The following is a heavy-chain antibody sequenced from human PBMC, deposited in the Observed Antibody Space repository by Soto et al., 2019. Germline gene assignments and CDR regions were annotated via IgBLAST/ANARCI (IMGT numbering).Heavy chain of an antibody. V-gene: IGHV1-3*01. CDR2: INAGNGNT. J-gene: IGHJ6*02. CDR3: TRDSGGMDV. CDR1: GYTFTSYA. Sequence: ASVKVSCKTSGYTFTSYALHWVRQAPGQRLEWMGWINAGNGNTKYSQKFQGRVIITRDTSASTAYMELRSLRSEDTAVYYCTRDSGGMDVWGQGTTVTVSS.